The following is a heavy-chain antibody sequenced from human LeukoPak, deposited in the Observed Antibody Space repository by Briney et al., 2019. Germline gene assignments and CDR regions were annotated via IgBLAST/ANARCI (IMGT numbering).Heavy chain of an antibody. Sequence: PGGSLRLSCAACEFTLRSYAMRWVRQAPGKGREWVSSITSSGAGTYYADSVKGRFTISRDNSKNTLYLQMNSLRAEDTAVYYCAKDPGGGRPFYFDYWGQGTLVTVSS. CDR2: ITSSGAGT. J-gene: IGHJ4*02. V-gene: IGHV3-23*01. D-gene: IGHD1-26*01. CDR1: EFTLRSYA. CDR3: AKDPGGGRPFYFDY.